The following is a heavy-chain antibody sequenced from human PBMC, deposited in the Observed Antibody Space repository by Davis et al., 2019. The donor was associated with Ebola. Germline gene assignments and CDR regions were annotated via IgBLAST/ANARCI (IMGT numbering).Heavy chain of an antibody. CDR3: ARFGYYRGYYGMDV. J-gene: IGHJ6*02. CDR1: GGSFSGYY. Sequence: MPSETLSLTCAVYGGSFSGYYWSWIRQPPGKGLEWIGEINHSGSTNYNPSLKSRVTISVDTSKNQFSLKLSSVTAADTAVYYCARFGYYRGYYGMDVWGQGTGVTVSS. CDR2: INHSGST. D-gene: IGHD3-3*01. V-gene: IGHV4-34*01.